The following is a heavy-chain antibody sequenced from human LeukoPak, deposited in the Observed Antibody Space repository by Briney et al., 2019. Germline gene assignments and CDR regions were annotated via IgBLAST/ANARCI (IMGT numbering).Heavy chain of an antibody. CDR3: AKGVQFSGSYGLGAFDI. Sequence: GGSLRLSCAASGFTFSSYAMHWVRQAPGKGLEWVAVISYDGSNKYYADSVKGRFTISRDNSKNTLYLQMNSLRAEDTAVYYCAKGVQFSGSYGLGAFDIWGQGTMVTVSS. D-gene: IGHD1-26*01. J-gene: IGHJ3*02. V-gene: IGHV3-30-3*01. CDR2: ISYDGSNK. CDR1: GFTFSSYA.